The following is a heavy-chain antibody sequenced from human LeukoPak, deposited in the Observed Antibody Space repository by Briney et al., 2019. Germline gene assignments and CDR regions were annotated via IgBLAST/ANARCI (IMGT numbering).Heavy chain of an antibody. Sequence: PSETLSLTCTVSGGSISSYYWSWIRQPPGKGLEWIGYIYYSGSPNHNPSLKSRVTISVDTSKNRFSLKLYSVTAADTAVYYCATASRYLPADMDPNWFDPWGPRTPVTVSS. CDR1: GGSISSYY. D-gene: IGHD2-2*01. V-gene: IGHV4-59*01. CDR2: IYYSGSP. CDR3: ATASRYLPADMDPNWFDP. J-gene: IGHJ5*02.